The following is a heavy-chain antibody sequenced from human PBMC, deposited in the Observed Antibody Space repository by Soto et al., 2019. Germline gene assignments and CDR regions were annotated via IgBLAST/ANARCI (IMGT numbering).Heavy chain of an antibody. CDR1: GFTVSSNY. CDR2: IYSGGST. V-gene: IGHV3-53*01. D-gene: IGHD3-22*01. J-gene: IGHJ4*02. Sequence: GGSLRLSCAASGFTVSSNYMSWVRQAPGKGLEWVSVIYSGGSTYYADSVKGRFTISRDNSKNTLYLQMNSLRAEDTAVYYCATDSSGPFCFGYWGQGTLVTVSS. CDR3: ATDSSGPFCFGY.